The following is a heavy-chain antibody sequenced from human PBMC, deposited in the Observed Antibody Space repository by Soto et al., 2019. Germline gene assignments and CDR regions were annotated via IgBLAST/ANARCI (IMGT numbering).Heavy chain of an antibody. J-gene: IGHJ4*02. CDR1: GYTFTSYD. CDR3: AITFTYSSSSGYDY. D-gene: IGHD6-6*01. Sequence: ASVKVSCKASGYTFTSYDINWVRQATGQGLEWMGWMNPNSGNTGYAQKFQGRVTMTRNTSISTAYMELSSLRSEDTVVYYCAITFTYSSSSGYDYWGQGTLVTVSS. V-gene: IGHV1-8*01. CDR2: MNPNSGNT.